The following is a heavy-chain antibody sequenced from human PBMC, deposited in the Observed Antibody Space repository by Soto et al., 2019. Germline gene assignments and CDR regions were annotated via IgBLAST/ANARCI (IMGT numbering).Heavy chain of an antibody. CDR1: GGTFSSYT. D-gene: IGHD3-9*01. CDR3: AAPTGSDILTGYSLFDY. Sequence: QVQLVQSGAEVKKPGSSVKVSCKASGGTFSSYTISWVRQAPGQGLEWMGRIIPILGIANYAQKFQGRVTITADKSTSTAYMELSSLRSEDTAVYYCAAPTGSDILTGYSLFDYWGQGTLVTVSS. J-gene: IGHJ4*02. CDR2: IIPILGIA. V-gene: IGHV1-69*02.